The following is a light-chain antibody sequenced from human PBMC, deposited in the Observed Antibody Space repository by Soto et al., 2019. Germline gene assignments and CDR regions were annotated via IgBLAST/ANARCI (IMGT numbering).Light chain of an antibody. CDR3: QSYDSSLSGV. J-gene: IGLJ2*01. CDR2: GNS. V-gene: IGLV1-40*01. Sequence: QSVLTQPPSVSGAPGQRVTISCTGSSSNIGAGYDVHWYQQLPGTAPKLLIYGNSNRPSGVPDRFSGSKSGTSASLAITGLQAEDEADYYCQSYDSSLSGVFGGGTKLTL. CDR1: SSNIGAGYD.